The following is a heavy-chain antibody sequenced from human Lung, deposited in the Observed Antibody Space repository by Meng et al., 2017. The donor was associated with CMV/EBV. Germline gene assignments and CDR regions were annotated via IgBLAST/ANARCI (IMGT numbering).Heavy chain of an antibody. V-gene: IGHV3-11*01. Sequence: FSDYYLSWLRQAPGKRLEWISHISNSGNTISYGDSVQGRFTISRDNAKNSLFLHMISLRVEDTAVYYCATTIIDNWNDEDRFDSWGQGTLVTVSS. J-gene: IGHJ4*02. D-gene: IGHD1-20*01. CDR3: ATTIIDNWNDEDRFDS. CDR2: ISNSGNTI. CDR1: FSDYY.